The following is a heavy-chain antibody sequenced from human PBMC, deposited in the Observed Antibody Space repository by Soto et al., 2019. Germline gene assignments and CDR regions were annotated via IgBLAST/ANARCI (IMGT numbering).Heavy chain of an antibody. V-gene: IGHV3-23*01. CDR2: ISAST. CDR3: AIRMYSTRWYYLDY. D-gene: IGHD6-13*01. Sequence: EMQLLESGGGLVQAGGSLRLSCAASGFTVSSYALNWDRQAPGKGLEWVSGISASTYYADSVKGRFTISRDTSKNTLYLQMNSLRAEDTAIYFCAIRMYSTRWYYLDYWGQGTLVTVSS. J-gene: IGHJ4*02. CDR1: GFTVSSYA.